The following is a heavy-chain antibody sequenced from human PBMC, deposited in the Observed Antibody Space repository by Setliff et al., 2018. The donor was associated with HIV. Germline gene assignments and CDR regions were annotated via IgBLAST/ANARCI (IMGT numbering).Heavy chain of an antibody. CDR3: SQQLLHM. D-gene: IGHD6-13*01. J-gene: IGHJ4*02. CDR1: GFTFSSYG. Sequence: GSLRLSCAASGFTFSSYGMHWVRQAPGKGLEWVAVISGSGGSTYYADSVKGRFTISRDNAKNSLYLQMNSLRAEDTAVYYCSQQLLHMGGQGTLVTVSS. CDR2: ISGSGGST. V-gene: IGHV3-NL1*01.